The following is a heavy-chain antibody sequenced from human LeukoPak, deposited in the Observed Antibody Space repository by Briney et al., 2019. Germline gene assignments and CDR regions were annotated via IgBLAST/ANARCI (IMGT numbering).Heavy chain of an antibody. Sequence: SETLSLTCAVSGGSISSSNWWSWVRQPPGKGLEWIGSFFYSGSTYYNPSLRSRVTISVDTSKNQFSLKLSSVTAADTAVYYCARDTSWYGLDYWGQGTLVTVSS. CDR2: FFYSGST. V-gene: IGHV4-4*02. CDR1: GGSISSSNW. CDR3: ARDTSWYGLDY. J-gene: IGHJ4*02. D-gene: IGHD6-13*01.